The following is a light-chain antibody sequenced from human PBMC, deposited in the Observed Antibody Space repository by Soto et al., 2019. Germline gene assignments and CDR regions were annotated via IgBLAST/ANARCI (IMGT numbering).Light chain of an antibody. Sequence: EIVMTQFPATLSVSPGERATLSCRASQTVTSNLAWYQQKPGQAPRLLIYGASTRATGIPARFSGSGTGTEFTLTISSLPPEEFALYYCQQYNNLPPATFGQGTKVEIK. CDR3: QQYNNLPPAT. J-gene: IGKJ1*01. CDR1: QTVTSN. V-gene: IGKV3-15*01. CDR2: GAS.